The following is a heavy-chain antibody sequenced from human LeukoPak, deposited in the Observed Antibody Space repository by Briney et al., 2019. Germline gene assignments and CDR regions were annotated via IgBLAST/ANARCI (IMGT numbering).Heavy chain of an antibody. CDR2: IYWNDDK. CDR1: GFSLSPSGVG. V-gene: IGHV2-5*01. D-gene: IGHD6-6*01. Sequence: SGPTLVNPTQTLTLTCTFSGFSLSPSGVGVGWIRQPPGKALDCLALIYWNDDKRYNPSLKNRLTITKDTSKNQVVLTMTNMDHVHTATYYCAHRSVAIRPTFFWFDPWGQGTLVTVSS. J-gene: IGHJ5*02. CDR3: AHRSVAIRPTFFWFDP.